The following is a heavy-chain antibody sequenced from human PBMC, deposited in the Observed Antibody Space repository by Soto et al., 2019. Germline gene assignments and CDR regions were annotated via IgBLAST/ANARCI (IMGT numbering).Heavy chain of an antibody. V-gene: IGHV4-59*01. CDR1: GGSISSSY. CDR2: IYDDGSA. J-gene: IGHJ5*02. D-gene: IGHD2-15*01. CDR3: ARDKYCSGGSCRKNWFDP. Sequence: SETLSLTCTVSGGSISSSYWSWIRQPPGKGLEWLAYIYDDGSANYNPSLKSRATISLDMSKNQFSLKLTSVTAEATAVYYCARDKYCSGGSCRKNWFDPWGQGTLVTVSS.